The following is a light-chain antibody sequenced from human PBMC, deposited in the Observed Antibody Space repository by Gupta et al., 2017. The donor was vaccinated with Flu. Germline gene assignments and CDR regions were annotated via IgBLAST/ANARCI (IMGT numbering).Light chain of an antibody. CDR2: EAS. CDR1: FDISNY. Sequence: GEKASHCCLASFDISNYLAWYQQKPGQTPRLLIYEASTRASGIPARFSGSGSGTDFTLIIDNLQPEDFAVYYCQQRSSWPLTFGQGTRLEIK. V-gene: IGKV3D-11*01. CDR3: QQRSSWPLT. J-gene: IGKJ5*01.